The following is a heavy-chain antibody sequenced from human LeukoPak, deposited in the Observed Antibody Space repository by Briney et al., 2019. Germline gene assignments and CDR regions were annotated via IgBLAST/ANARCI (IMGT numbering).Heavy chain of an antibody. V-gene: IGHV1-2*02. Sequence: ASVKVSCKASGYTLTGYYMHGVRQAPGQGLEWMGWINPNSGGTNYAQKFQGRANMARDTSIGTAYMELSRLRSDDTAVYYCARGGGVIVPADENYYGMDVWGQGTTVTVSS. CDR1: GYTLTGYY. CDR2: INPNSGGT. D-gene: IGHD2-2*01. CDR3: ARGGGVIVPADENYYGMDV. J-gene: IGHJ6*02.